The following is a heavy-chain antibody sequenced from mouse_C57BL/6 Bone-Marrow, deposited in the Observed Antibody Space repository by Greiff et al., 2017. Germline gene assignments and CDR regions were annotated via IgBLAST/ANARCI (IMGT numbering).Heavy chain of an antibody. V-gene: IGHV1-82*01. CDR2: IYPGDGDT. CDR3: ARRKTARAMDY. D-gene: IGHD3-2*01. J-gene: IGHJ4*01. Sequence: QVQLQQSGPELVKPGASVKISCKASGYAFSSSWMNWVKQRPGKGLEWIGRIYPGDGDTNYNGKFKGKATLTADKSSSTAYMQLSSLTSEDSAVYFCARRKTARAMDYWGQGTSVTVSS. CDR1: GYAFSSSW.